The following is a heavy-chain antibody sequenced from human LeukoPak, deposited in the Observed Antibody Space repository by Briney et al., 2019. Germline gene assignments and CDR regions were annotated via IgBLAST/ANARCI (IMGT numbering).Heavy chain of an antibody. CDR3: ARGRTGTLTAYYYYYMDV. D-gene: IGHD1-14*01. V-gene: IGHV4-59*08. J-gene: IGHJ6*03. CDR2: IYYSGST. Sequence: SETLSLTCTVSGGSISSYYWSWIRQPPGKGLEWIGYIYYSGSTNYNPSLKSRVTISVDTSKNQFSLKLSSVTAADTAVYYCARGRTGTLTAYYYYYMDVWGKGTTVTVSS. CDR1: GGSISSYY.